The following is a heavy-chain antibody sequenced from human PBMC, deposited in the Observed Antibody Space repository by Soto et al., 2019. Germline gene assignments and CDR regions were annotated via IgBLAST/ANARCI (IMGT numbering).Heavy chain of an antibody. CDR1: GGSISSGAYY. CDR3: ARGAVIQSTGVDY. D-gene: IGHD2-21*01. Sequence: QVQLQESGPGLVKPSQTLSLTCTVSGGSISSGAYYWSWIRQPPGKGLEWIGYIYYSGSTYYNPSLRSRVTISVDTSKHQFSLKLSSVTAADTAVYYCARGAVIQSTGVDYWGQGTLVTVSS. J-gene: IGHJ4*02. CDR2: IYYSGST. V-gene: IGHV4-30-4*01.